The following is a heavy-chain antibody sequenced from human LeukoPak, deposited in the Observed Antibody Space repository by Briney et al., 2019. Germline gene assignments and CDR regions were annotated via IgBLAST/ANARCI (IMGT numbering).Heavy chain of an antibody. J-gene: IGHJ6*02. CDR2: IWYDGSNK. CDR3: AKVLSQWLTPYYYTVWTS. CDR1: GFTFSSYG. Sequence: GGSLRLSCAASGFTFSSYGMHWVRQAPGKGLEWVAVIWYDGSNKYYADSVKGRFTISKDNSKNTLYLQMNSLRDEDTAIYYCAKVLSQWLTPYYYTVWTSGAKGPRSSSP. D-gene: IGHD6-19*01. V-gene: IGHV3-33*06.